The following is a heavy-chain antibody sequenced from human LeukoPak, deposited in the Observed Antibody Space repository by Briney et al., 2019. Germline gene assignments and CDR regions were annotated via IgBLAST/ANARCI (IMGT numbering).Heavy chain of an antibody. D-gene: IGHD6-19*01. CDR1: GFTFSSYA. Sequence: GGSLRLSCAASGFTFSSYAMSWVRQAPGKGLEWVSGISGSGGSTYCADSVKGRFTISRDNSKNTVYLQMNSLRAEDTAVYYCARESSSGLIIDYLGQGTLVTVSS. CDR2: ISGSGGST. V-gene: IGHV3-23*01. J-gene: IGHJ4*02. CDR3: ARESSSGLIIDY.